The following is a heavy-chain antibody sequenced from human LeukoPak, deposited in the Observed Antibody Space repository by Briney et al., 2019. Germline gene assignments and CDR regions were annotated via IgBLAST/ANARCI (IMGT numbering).Heavy chain of an antibody. CDR1: GGSISSYY. J-gene: IGHJ4*02. CDR3: ARAESIAARPNFDY. D-gene: IGHD6-6*01. CDR2: IYYSGST. Sequence: SETLSLTCTVSGGSISSYYWSWIRQPPGKGLEWIGYIYYSGSTNYNPSLKSRVTISVDTSKNQFSLKLSSVTAADTAVYYCARAESIAARPNFDYWGQGTLVTVSS. V-gene: IGHV4-59*08.